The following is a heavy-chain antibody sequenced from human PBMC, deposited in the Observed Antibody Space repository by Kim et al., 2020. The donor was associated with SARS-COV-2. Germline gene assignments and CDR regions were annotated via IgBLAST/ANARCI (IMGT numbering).Heavy chain of an antibody. CDR1: GFTFDDYT. Sequence: GGSLRLSCAASGFTFDDYTMHWVRQAPGKGLEWVSLISWDGGSTYYADSVKGRFTISRDNSKNSLYLQMNSLRTEDTALYYCAKEFYYGSGSYSLDYWGQGTLGTASS. D-gene: IGHD3-10*01. J-gene: IGHJ4*02. V-gene: IGHV3-43*01. CDR2: ISWDGGST. CDR3: AKEFYYGSGSYSLDY.